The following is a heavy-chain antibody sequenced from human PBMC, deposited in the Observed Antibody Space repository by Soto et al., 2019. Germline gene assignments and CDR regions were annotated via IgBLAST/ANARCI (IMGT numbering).Heavy chain of an antibody. V-gene: IGHV1-18*04. CDR3: ARSGYYDSSGYYTPVYYYGMDV. CDR1: GYTFTSYG. Sequence: GASVKVSCKASGYTFTSYGISWVRQAPGQGLEWMGWISAYNGNTNYAQKLQGRVTMTTDTSTSTAYMELRSLRSDDTAVYYCARSGYYDSSGYYTPVYYYGMDVWAQRTTVTVSS. D-gene: IGHD3-22*01. J-gene: IGHJ6*02. CDR2: ISAYNGNT.